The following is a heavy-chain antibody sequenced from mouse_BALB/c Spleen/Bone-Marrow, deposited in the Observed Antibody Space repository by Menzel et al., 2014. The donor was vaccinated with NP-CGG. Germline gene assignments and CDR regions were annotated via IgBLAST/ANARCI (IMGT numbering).Heavy chain of an antibody. CDR2: ISYNGST. Sequence: DVQLQESGPGLVKPSQSLSLTCTVTGYSITSDYAWNWIRQFPGNKLEWMGYISYNGSTSFNPSFKSRISITRDTSKNQFFLQLNSVTTEDTATDYCARDYYGSSSYWYFDDWGAGTMVTVSS. J-gene: IGHJ1*01. D-gene: IGHD1-1*01. CDR1: GYSITSDYA. CDR3: ARDYYGSSSYWYFDD. V-gene: IGHV3-2*02.